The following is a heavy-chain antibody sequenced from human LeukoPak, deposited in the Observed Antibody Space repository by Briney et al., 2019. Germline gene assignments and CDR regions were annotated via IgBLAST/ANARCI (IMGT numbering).Heavy chain of an antibody. D-gene: IGHD2-15*01. V-gene: IGHV3-7*03. CDR1: GFTFSSYW. J-gene: IGHJ4*02. Sequence: GGSLRLSCAASGFTFSSYWMSWVRQAPGKGLEWVANIKQGGSEKYYVDSVRGRFTISRDNSNNTLFLQMNSLRAEDTAVYYCAREDCSGGKCYGDFAYWGQGTLVTVSS. CDR2: IKQGGSEK. CDR3: AREDCSGGKCYGDFAY.